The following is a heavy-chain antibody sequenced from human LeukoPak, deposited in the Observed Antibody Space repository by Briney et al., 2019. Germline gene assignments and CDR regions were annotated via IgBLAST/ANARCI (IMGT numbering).Heavy chain of an antibody. Sequence: PGRSLRLSCAASGFTFSSYGMHWVRQAPGKGLEWVAVMSNDGSDKYYADSVKGRFTISRDNSKNTLDLQMNSLRVEDTAVYYCAKDRDIVVVPEALGYWGPGTLVTVSS. D-gene: IGHD2-2*01. CDR1: GFTFSSYG. J-gene: IGHJ4*02. CDR2: MSNDGSDK. V-gene: IGHV3-30*18. CDR3: AKDRDIVVVPEALGY.